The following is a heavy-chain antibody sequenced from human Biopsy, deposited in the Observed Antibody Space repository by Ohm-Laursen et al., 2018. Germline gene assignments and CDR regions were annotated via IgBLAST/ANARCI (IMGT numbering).Heavy chain of an antibody. CDR2: IDQAGTT. Sequence: TLSLTCAVFGKAFSDYQWSWIRQPPGKGLEWIGQIDQAGTTNYNPSLKSRVSISADASKYEFSLRLTSVTAADTAVYLCGNEVHGRDYWGLGAQVTVSS. J-gene: IGHJ4*02. V-gene: IGHV4-34*01. CDR3: GNEVHGRDY. CDR1: GKAFSDYQ. D-gene: IGHD2-15*01.